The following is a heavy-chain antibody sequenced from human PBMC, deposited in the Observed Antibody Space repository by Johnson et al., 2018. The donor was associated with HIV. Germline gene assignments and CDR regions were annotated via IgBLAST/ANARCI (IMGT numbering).Heavy chain of an antibody. CDR3: ARDHTMIVWGGAFDI. V-gene: IGHV3-30*03. J-gene: IGHJ3*02. CDR2: ISYDGSNK. CDR1: GFTFSSYG. D-gene: IGHD3-22*01. Sequence: QVKLVESGGGVVQPGRSLRLSCAASGFTFSSYGMHWVRQAPGKGLEWVAVISYDGSNKYYADSVKGRFTISRDISKNTLYLQMNSLRAEDTAVYYCARDHTMIVWGGAFDIWGQGTLVTVSS.